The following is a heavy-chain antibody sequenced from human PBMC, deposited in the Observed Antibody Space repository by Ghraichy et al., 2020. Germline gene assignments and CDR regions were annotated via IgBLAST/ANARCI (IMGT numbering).Heavy chain of an antibody. CDR2: IYYSGST. CDR3: AREPIVVVPAAVNRWFDP. Sequence: SENLSLTCTVSGGSISSGGYYWSWIRQHPGKGLEWIGYIYYSGSTYYNPSLKSRVTISVDTSKNQFSLKLSSVTAADTAVYYCAREPIVVVPAAVNRWFDPWGQGTLVTVSS. V-gene: IGHV4-31*03. D-gene: IGHD2-2*01. J-gene: IGHJ5*02. CDR1: GGSISSGGYY.